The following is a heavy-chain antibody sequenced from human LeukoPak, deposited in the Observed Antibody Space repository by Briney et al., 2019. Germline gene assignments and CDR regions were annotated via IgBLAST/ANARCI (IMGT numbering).Heavy chain of an antibody. V-gene: IGHV3-73*01. CDR1: GFTFSGSA. CDR2: IRSKANSYAT. CDR3: RVVTSHFDY. D-gene: IGHD3-22*01. J-gene: IGHJ4*02. Sequence: GGSLRLSCAASGFTFSGSAMHWVRQASGKGLEWFGRIRSKANSYATAYAASVKGRFTISRDDSKNTAYLQMNSLKTKDTAVYYCRVVTSHFDYWGQGSLVTVSS.